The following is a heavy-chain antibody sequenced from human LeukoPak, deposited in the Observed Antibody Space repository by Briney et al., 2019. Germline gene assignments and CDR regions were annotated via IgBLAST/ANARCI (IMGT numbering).Heavy chain of an antibody. V-gene: IGHV3-33*01. J-gene: IGHJ3*02. CDR1: GFTFSSHG. D-gene: IGHD2-2*01. CDR2: IWYDGSNK. Sequence: PGRSLRLCCAASGFTFSSHGMHWVRQATDKGLEWVAVIWYDGSNKYYADSVKGRFTISRDNSKNTLYLQMNSLRAEDTAVYYCARDTNDACDIWGQGTMVTVSS. CDR3: ARDTNDACDI.